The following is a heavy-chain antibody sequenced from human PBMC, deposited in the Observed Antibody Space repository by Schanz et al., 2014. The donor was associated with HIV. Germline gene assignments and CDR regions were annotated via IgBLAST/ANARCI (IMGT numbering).Heavy chain of an antibody. CDR1: GDTFSSHA. D-gene: IGHD3-3*01. J-gene: IGHJ6*02. V-gene: IGHV1-69*01. CDR2: IIPTFGIA. Sequence: QVQLVQSGAEVKKPGSSVKVSCELSGDTFSSHAISWVRQAPGQGLEWMGGIIPTFGIANYAPKFQGRITITADESTSTAYLELRSLRPEDTAMFFCARSFGVGDLGFGVWGQGTTVIVSS. CDR3: ARSFGVGDLGFGV.